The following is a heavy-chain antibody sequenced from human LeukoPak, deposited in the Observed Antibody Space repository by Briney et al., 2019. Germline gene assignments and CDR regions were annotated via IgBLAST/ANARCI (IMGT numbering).Heavy chain of an antibody. D-gene: IGHD3-9*01. CDR2: ISPSGSIS. J-gene: IGHJ5*02. Sequence: GGSLRLSCAASGFTFSSHGINWVRQAPGKGLEWVSGISPSGSISYYADSVKGRFTISRDNSKNTVSLQMNSLRAEDTALYYCARDLDWGAFDAWGQGTLVTVSS. CDR1: GFTFSSHG. CDR3: ARDLDWGAFDA. V-gene: IGHV3-23*01.